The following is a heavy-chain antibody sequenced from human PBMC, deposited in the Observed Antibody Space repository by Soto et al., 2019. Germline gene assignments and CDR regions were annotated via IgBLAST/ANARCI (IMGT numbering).Heavy chain of an antibody. Sequence: QLVASGGDLVQPGGSLRLSCEASGFSMSGYSMCWVRQSAGKGLEWLAYITVVTGNTRYADSVKGRFTISADRGRNSVFLQLNSLRDEDTAVYYCVRDRDLGGDMPHGDFWGQGTLVTVSS. CDR2: ITVVTGNT. V-gene: IGHV3-48*02. CDR3: VRDRDLGGDMPHGDF. J-gene: IGHJ4*01. D-gene: IGHD3-16*01. CDR1: GFSMSGYS.